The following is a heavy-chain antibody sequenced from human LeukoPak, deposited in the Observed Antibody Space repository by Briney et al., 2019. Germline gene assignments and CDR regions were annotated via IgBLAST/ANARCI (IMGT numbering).Heavy chain of an antibody. D-gene: IGHD3-22*01. Sequence: ASETVSLTCSVCGVYLNGHYWLWLRPPPGKKLAGIGYVSYTGRTKYYPSLQSRVTISIDTSKSQFSLKLTSVTSADTAVYSCARLLDNDISGDPDTFDVWGQGTTVIVSS. J-gene: IGHJ3*01. CDR2: VSYTGRT. CDR3: ARLLDNDISGDPDTFDV. CDR1: GVYLNGHY. V-gene: IGHV4-59*11.